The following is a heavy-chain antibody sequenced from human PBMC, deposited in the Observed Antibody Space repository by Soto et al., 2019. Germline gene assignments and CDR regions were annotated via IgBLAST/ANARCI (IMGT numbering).Heavy chain of an antibody. CDR3: ARGERFLEWLLHFDY. Sequence: GGSLRLSCAASGFTFSSCEMNWVRQAPGKGLEWVSYISSSGSTIYYADSVKGRFTISRDNAKNSLYLQMNSLRAEDTAVYYCARGERFLEWLLHFDYWGQGTLVTVSS. J-gene: IGHJ4*02. CDR1: GFTFSSCE. D-gene: IGHD3-3*01. CDR2: ISSSGSTI. V-gene: IGHV3-48*03.